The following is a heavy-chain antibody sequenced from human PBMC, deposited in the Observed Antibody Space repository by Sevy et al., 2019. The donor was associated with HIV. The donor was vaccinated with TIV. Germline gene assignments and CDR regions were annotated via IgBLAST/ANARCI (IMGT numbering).Heavy chain of an antibody. CDR2: ISGSGGST. CDR1: GFTFSTSA. D-gene: IGHD2-2*01. Sequence: GGSLRLSCAVSGFTFSTSAMSWVRQAPGKGLEWVSSISGSGGSTYYADSVKGRFTISRDNSKNTVYLQMNGLRAEDSAVYYCARVPHPAAMQTFYDVGMDVWGQGTTVTVSS. V-gene: IGHV3-23*01. CDR3: ARVPHPAAMQTFYDVGMDV. J-gene: IGHJ6*02.